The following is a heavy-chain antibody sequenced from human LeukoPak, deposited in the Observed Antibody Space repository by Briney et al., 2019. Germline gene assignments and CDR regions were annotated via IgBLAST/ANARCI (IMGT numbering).Heavy chain of an antibody. J-gene: IGHJ6*02. CDR1: GGSFSGYY. CDR3: ARNLKAEDIVVVPAAIRISGGHYYYGMDV. CDR2: INHSGST. V-gene: IGHV4-34*01. Sequence: PSETLSLTCAVYGGSFSGYYWSWIRQPPGKGLEWIGEINHSGSTNYNPSLKSRVTISVDTSKNQFSLKLSSVTAADTAVYYCARNLKAEDIVVVPAAIRISGGHYYYGMDVWGQGTTVTVSS. D-gene: IGHD2-2*02.